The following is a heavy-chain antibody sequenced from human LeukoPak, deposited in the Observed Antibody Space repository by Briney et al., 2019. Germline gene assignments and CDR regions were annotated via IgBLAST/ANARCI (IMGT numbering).Heavy chain of an antibody. D-gene: IGHD3-10*01. CDR2: ISSSSSTI. CDR1: GFTFSSYS. CDR3: ARLDPRGVYWFDP. V-gene: IGHV3-48*01. J-gene: IGHJ5*02. Sequence: GGSLRLSCAASGFTFSSYSMNWVRQAPGKGLEWVSYISSSSSTIYYAGSVKGRFTISRDNAKNSLYLQMNSLRAEDTAVYYCARLDPRGVYWFDPWGQGTLVTVSS.